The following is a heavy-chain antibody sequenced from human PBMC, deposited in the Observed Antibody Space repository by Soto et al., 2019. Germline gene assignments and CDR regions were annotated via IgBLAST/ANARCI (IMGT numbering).Heavy chain of an antibody. V-gene: IGHV1-2*04. J-gene: IGHJ6*02. D-gene: IGHD3-3*01. CDR3: ARAPHFWSGYSGGYGMDV. CDR2: INANSGGT. CDR1: GYTFTGYY. Sequence: QVQLVQSGAEVKKPGASVKVSCKASGYTFTGYYMHWVRQAPGQGLEWMGWINANSGGTNYEQKFQGWVTMTRDTSIRTAYMELSRLRSDDTAVYYCARAPHFWSGYSGGYGMDVWGQGTTVTVSS.